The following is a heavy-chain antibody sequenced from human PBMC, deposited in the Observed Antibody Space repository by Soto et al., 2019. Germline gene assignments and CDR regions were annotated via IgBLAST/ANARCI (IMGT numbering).Heavy chain of an antibody. Sequence: SETLSLTCTVSGGSISSYYWSWIRQPPGKGLEWIGYIYYSGSTNYNPSLKSRVTISVDTSKNQFSLKLSSVTAADTAVYYCARDGEQWLGRYYHYYGMDVWGQGTTVTVSS. J-gene: IGHJ6*02. V-gene: IGHV4-59*01. CDR3: ARDGEQWLGRYYHYYGMDV. CDR1: GGSISSYY. CDR2: IYYSGST. D-gene: IGHD6-19*01.